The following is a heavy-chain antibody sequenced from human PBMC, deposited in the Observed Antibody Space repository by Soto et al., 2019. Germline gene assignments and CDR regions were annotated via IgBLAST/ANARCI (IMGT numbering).Heavy chain of an antibody. D-gene: IGHD3-9*01. J-gene: IGHJ4*02. Sequence: GGSLRLSCAASGFTFSSYAMSWVRQAPWKGLEWVSAIRGGGGSTYYAGSGKGRFTISTDHSKNPLCMQMNSLRAEETGVYYCANEADILTGYSGGYFDYWGQGTLVTVSS. V-gene: IGHV3-23*01. CDR2: IRGGGGST. CDR1: GFTFSSYA. CDR3: ANEADILTGYSGGYFDY.